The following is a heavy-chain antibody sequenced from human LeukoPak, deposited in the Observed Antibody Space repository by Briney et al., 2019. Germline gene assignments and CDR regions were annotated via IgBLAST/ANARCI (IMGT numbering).Heavy chain of an antibody. CDR3: AKSGLDV. V-gene: IGHV3-23*01. CDR1: GFTFRNYV. Sequence: GGSLRLSCAASGFTFRNYVMNWVRQAPGKGLEWVSATSGSGGSTYYADSVKGRFTISRDNSKNTLYLQMNSLRAEDTAVYYCAKSGLDVWGQGTTVTVSS. J-gene: IGHJ6*02. CDR2: TSGSGGST.